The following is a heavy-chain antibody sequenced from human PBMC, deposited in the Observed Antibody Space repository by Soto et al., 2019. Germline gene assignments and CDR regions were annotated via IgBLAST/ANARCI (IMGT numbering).Heavy chain of an antibody. CDR2: IYYSGST. Sequence: QVQLQESGPGLVKPSQTLSLTCTVSGGTISSGAYYWSWIRQHPGKGLEWIGYIYYSGSTYYNPSLKSRVTISVDTSKNQFSLKLSSVTDADTAVYYCARGPGGSSSGLIDYWGQGTLVTVSS. CDR1: GGTISSGAYY. CDR3: ARGPGGSSSGLIDY. D-gene: IGHD6-6*01. J-gene: IGHJ4*02. V-gene: IGHV4-31*03.